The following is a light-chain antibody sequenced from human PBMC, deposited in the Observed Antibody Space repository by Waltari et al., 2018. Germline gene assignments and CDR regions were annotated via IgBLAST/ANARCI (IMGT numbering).Light chain of an antibody. Sequence: DIQLTQSPSFLSASVGDRVTITCRASRGISSYLAWYQQKPGKAPKIMIYDASTLESGVPSKFSGSGSETECTLTISSLQPEDFATYYCRQFHTYPYTFGQGTELEVK. J-gene: IGKJ2*01. CDR2: DAS. V-gene: IGKV1-9*01. CDR1: RGISSY. CDR3: RQFHTYPYT.